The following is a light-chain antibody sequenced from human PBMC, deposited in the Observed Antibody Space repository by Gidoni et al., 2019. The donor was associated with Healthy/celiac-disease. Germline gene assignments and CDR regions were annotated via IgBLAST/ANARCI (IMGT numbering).Light chain of an antibody. Sequence: SSELTQDPAVSVALGQTVRITCQGASLRSYYASWYQQKPGQDPVLVIYGKNNRPSGIPDRFSGSSSGNTASLTITGAQAEDEADYYCNSRDSSGNHPVVFGGGTKLTVL. J-gene: IGLJ2*01. V-gene: IGLV3-19*01. CDR3: NSRDSSGNHPVV. CDR1: SLRSYY. CDR2: GKN.